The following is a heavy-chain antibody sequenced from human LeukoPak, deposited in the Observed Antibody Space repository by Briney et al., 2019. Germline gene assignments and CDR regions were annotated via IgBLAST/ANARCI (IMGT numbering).Heavy chain of an antibody. CDR2: IYYSGST. CDR3: ARGITMVLAFDI. CDR1: GGSISSYY. V-gene: IGHV4-59*08. J-gene: IGHJ3*02. Sequence: PSETLSLTCNVSGGSISSYYWSWIRQPPGKGLEWIGYIYYSGSTNYNPSLKSRVTISVDTSKNQFSLKLSSVTAADTTVYYCARGITMVLAFDIWGQGTMVTVSS. D-gene: IGHD3-10*01.